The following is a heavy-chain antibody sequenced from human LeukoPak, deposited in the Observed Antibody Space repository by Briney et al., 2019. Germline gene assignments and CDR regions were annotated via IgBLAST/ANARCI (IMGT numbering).Heavy chain of an antibody. Sequence: SSETLSLTCTVSGGSMNNYYWSWIRQSAGKGLEWIGQVYSSGHTNYNPSLKSRVTMSVDTSKNQFSLSLSSLTAADTAVYYCARRTWGSDFEYWGQGTPVTVSS. CDR3: ARRTWGSDFEY. J-gene: IGHJ4*02. V-gene: IGHV4-4*07. CDR1: GGSMNNYY. CDR2: VYSSGHT. D-gene: IGHD7-27*01.